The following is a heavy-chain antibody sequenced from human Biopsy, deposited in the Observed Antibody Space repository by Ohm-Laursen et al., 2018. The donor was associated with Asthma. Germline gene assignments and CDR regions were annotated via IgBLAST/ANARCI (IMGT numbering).Heavy chain of an antibody. Sequence: ASVKVSCKTSDYTFNSAGITWVRQAPGQGLEWMGWISAYNGNTKVAQKLQDRVTMITDTSTSTAYMELRSLRSGDTAVYFCARAVDYSHYYGIDVWGQGTTVTV. D-gene: IGHD3-10*01. CDR1: DYTFNSAG. J-gene: IGHJ6*02. CDR2: ISAYNGNT. CDR3: ARAVDYSHYYGIDV. V-gene: IGHV1-18*01.